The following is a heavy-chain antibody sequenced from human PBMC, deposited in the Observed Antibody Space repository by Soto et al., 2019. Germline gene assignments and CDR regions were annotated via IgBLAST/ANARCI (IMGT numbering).Heavy chain of an antibody. D-gene: IGHD5-12*01. CDR3: ARGGGVATPVDY. V-gene: IGHV4-34*01. J-gene: IGHJ4*02. CDR2: INHSGST. Sequence: PSETLSLTCAVYGGSFSGYYWSWIRQPPGKGLEWIGEINHSGSTNYNPSLKSRVTISVDTSKNQFSLKLSSVTAADTAVYYCARGGGVATPVDYWGQGTLVTVSS. CDR1: GGSFSGYY.